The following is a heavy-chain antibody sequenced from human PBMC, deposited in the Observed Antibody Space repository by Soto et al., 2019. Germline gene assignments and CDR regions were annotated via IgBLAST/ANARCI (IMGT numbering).Heavy chain of an antibody. D-gene: IGHD3-3*01. V-gene: IGHV6-1*01. CDR1: GDSVSSNSAA. Sequence: SQTLSLTCALSGDSVSSNSAAWNWIRQSPSRGLEWLGRTYYRSKWYNDYAVSVKSRITINPDTSKNQFSLQLNSVTTEDAAVYYCAREGYYDSWSGYYGMDVWGQRTTVTVSS. CDR3: AREGYYDSWSGYYGMDV. J-gene: IGHJ6*02. CDR2: TYYRSKWYN.